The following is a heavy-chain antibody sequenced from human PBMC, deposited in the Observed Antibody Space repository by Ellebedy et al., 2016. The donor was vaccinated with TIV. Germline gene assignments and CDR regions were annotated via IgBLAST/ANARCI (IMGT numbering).Heavy chain of an antibody. CDR1: AASISSSNYY. CDR3: ARGEGIYWYFDL. CDR2: IHYSGST. D-gene: IGHD6-13*01. J-gene: IGHJ2*01. Sequence: SETLSLXXTVSAASISSSNYYWGWIRQPPGKGLEWIGNIHYSGSTNYNPSLKSRVTISVDTSKNQFSLKLSSVTAADTAVYYCARGEGIYWYFDLWGRGTLVTVSS. V-gene: IGHV4-39*07.